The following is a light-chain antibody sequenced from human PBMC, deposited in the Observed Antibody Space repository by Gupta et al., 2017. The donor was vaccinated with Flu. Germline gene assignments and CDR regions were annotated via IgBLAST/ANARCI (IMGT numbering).Light chain of an antibody. J-gene: IGKJ3*01. V-gene: IGKV4-1*01. CDR1: HSLTYGSDNKNY. CDR3: QQYCGTPWS. Sequence: DIVVTQSPASLVVSLGETAAISCRATHSLTYGSDNKNYLAWYQRKVGQPPRLLISWASTRNSGVPDRFSGSGSGTEFTLTINKLKAEDVAVYYCQQYCGTPWSFGPGTKV. CDR2: WAS.